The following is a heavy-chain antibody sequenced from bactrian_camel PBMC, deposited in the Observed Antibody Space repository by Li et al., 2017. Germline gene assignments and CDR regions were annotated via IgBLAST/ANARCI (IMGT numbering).Heavy chain of an antibody. Sequence: QVQLVESGGGSVQAGGSLTLSCAVSGITFSSCIGWFRQAPGKEREAVAVIYPVGDAAHYADSVKGRFFISRDNVNNSVYLQMNSLKPEDTAMYHCATEGGKQSRMTGIQALERITKEDRFGYWGRGTQVTVS. V-gene: IGHV3S1*01. D-gene: IGHD3*01. CDR1: GITFSSC. CDR3: ATEGGKQSRMTGIQALERITKEDRFGY. CDR2: IYPVGDAA. J-gene: IGHJ4*01.